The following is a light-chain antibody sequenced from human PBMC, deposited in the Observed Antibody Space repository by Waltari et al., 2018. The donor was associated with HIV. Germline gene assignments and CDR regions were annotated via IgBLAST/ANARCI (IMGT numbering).Light chain of an antibody. J-gene: IGLJ2*01. Sequence: QSVLTQPPSVSAAPRQNVTISCYGSSSDIRANYVSWYQQLPGTAPGPPIYENQQRPLGIPNRFSGPKSGTSATLGLPGLQTGDEADYYCGTWHSSLSAGIFGGGTKLTVL. CDR1: SSDIRANY. V-gene: IGLV1-51*02. CDR2: ENQ. CDR3: GTWHSSLSAGI.